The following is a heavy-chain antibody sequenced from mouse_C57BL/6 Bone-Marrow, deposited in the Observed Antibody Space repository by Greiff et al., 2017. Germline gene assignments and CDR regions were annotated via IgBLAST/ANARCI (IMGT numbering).Heavy chain of an antibody. V-gene: IGHV1-82*01. CDR1: GYAFSSSW. D-gene: IGHD2-3*01. J-gene: IGHJ2*01. CDR3: SRDDRCPLAY. Sequence: VQLQQSGPELVKPGASVKMSCKASGYAFSSSWMNWVKQRPGKGLEWIGRINPGDGDTNYNGKFKGKATLTADKSSSTAYMELRSLTSEVSAVXICSRDDRCPLAYWGQGTTLTVSS. CDR2: INPGDGDT.